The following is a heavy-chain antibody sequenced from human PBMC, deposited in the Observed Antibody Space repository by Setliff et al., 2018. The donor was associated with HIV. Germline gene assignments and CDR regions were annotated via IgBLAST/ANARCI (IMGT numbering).Heavy chain of an antibody. V-gene: IGHV4-39*07. D-gene: IGHD3-3*01. CDR2: IYHSGSI. CDR3: ARGLTIFGVATPGFYSFMDV. CDR1: GGSTSSSTYS. Sequence: PSQTLSLTCTVSGGSTSSSTYSWGWIRQPPGKGLEWIGSIYHSGSIYYNPSLKSRVTISVDTSKNQFSLSLSSVTAADTAVYYCARGLTIFGVATPGFYSFMDVWGKGTTVTVSS. J-gene: IGHJ6*03.